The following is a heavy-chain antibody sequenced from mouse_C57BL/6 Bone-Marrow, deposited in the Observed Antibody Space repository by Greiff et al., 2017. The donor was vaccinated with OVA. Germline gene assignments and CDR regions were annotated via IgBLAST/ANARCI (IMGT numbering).Heavy chain of an antibody. CDR2: ISSGSSTI. J-gene: IGHJ2*01. CDR3: ARLHFDY. Sequence: EVKVVESGGGLVKPGGSLKLSCAASGFTFSDYGMHWVRQAPEQGLEWVAYISSGSSTIYYADTVKGRCTISIDNAKNTLFLQMTSLRSEDTAMYYCARLHFDYWGQGTTLTVSS. CDR1: GFTFSDYG. V-gene: IGHV5-17*01.